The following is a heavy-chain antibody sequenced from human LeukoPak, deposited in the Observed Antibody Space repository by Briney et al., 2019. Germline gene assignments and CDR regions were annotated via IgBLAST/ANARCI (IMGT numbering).Heavy chain of an antibody. CDR2: MNPNSGNT. CDR3: ARPDSSGPFGAFDI. Sequence: ASVKVSCKASGYTFTSYDINWVRQAPGQGLEWMGWMNPNSGNTGYAQKFQGRVTMTRNTSISTAYMELSSLRSEDTAVCYCARPDSSGPFGAFDIWGQGTMVTVSS. J-gene: IGHJ3*02. D-gene: IGHD6-19*01. V-gene: IGHV1-8*01. CDR1: GYTFTSYD.